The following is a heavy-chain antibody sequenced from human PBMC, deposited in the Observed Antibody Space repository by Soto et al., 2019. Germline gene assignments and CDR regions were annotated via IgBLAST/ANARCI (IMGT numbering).Heavy chain of an antibody. CDR3: TRVGYSSSSWDY. J-gene: IGHJ4*02. D-gene: IGHD6-6*01. V-gene: IGHV3-73*01. CDR2: IRSKANSYAT. CDR1: GFTFSGSA. Sequence: GSLRLSCAASGFTFSGSAMHWVRQASGKGLEWVGRIRSKANSYATAYAASVKGRFTISRDDSKNTAYLQMNSLKTEDTAVYYCTRVGYSSSSWDYWGQGTLVTVSS.